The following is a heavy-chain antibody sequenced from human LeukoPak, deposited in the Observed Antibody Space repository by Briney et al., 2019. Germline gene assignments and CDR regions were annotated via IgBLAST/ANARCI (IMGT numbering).Heavy chain of an antibody. Sequence: GGSLRLSCAASGFTFSSYGMSWVRQAPGKGLEWVANIKQDGSEKYYVDSVKGRFTISRDNAKNSLYLQMNSLRAEDTALYHCARLHGGGDYYYMDVWGKGTTVTISS. J-gene: IGHJ6*03. V-gene: IGHV3-7*03. CDR2: IKQDGSEK. CDR3: ARLHGGGDYYYMDV. CDR1: GFTFSSYG. D-gene: IGHD3-16*01.